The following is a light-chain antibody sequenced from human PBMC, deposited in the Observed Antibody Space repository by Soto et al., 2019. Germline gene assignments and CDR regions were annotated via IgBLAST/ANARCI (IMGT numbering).Light chain of an antibody. CDR3: SSCTSSSPYV. J-gene: IGLJ1*01. V-gene: IGLV2-14*01. CDR1: SSDVGGYNY. CDR2: DVS. Sequence: QSALTQPASVSGSPGQSITISCTGTSSDVGGYNYVSWYQQHPGKAPKLMIYDVSNRPSGVSNRFSGSKSGNTASLTISGAQAEAEADYYCSSCTSSSPYVFGTGTKLTVL.